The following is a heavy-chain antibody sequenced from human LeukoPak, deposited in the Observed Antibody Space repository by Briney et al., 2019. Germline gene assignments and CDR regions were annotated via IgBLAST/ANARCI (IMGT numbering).Heavy chain of an antibody. D-gene: IGHD4-23*01. V-gene: IGHV1-18*01. CDR1: GYTFTSYG. Sequence: ASVKVSCKASGYTFTSYGISWVRQAPGQGLEWMGRISAYNGNTNYAQKLQGRVTMTTDTSTSTAYMELRSLRSDDTAVYYCASSLSIGGYWYFDLWGRGTLVTVSS. CDR3: ASSLSIGGYWYFDL. CDR2: ISAYNGNT. J-gene: IGHJ2*01.